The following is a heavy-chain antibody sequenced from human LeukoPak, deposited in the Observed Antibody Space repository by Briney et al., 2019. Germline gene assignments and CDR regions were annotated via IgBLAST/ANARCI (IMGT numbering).Heavy chain of an antibody. CDR3: AKFSGSYVDY. J-gene: IGHJ4*02. CDR2: ISGSGGST. CDR1: GFTFSSYA. Sequence: PGGSLRLSCAASGFTFSSYAMSWVRQAPGKGLEWVSAISGSGGSTYYTDSVKGQFTISGDNSKNTLWLQMNSLRAEDTAVYYCAKFSGSYVDYWGQGTLVTVSS. V-gene: IGHV3-23*01. D-gene: IGHD1-26*01.